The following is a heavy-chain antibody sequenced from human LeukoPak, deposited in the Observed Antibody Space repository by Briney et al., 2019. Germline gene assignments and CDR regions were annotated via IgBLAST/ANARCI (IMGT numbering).Heavy chain of an antibody. V-gene: IGHV3-23*01. J-gene: IGHJ5*02. CDR3: AKREYSYGYNWFDP. Sequence: GGSLRLSCAISGFSVSGNYMNWVRQAPGKGLEWVSAISGSGGSTYYADSVKGRFTISRDNSKNTLYLQMNSLRAEDTAVYYCAKREYSYGYNWFDPWGQGTLVTVSS. CDR1: GFSVSGNY. CDR2: ISGSGGST. D-gene: IGHD5-18*01.